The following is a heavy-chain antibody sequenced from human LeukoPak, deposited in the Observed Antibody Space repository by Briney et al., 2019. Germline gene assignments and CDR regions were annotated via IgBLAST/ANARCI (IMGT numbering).Heavy chain of an antibody. J-gene: IGHJ4*02. CDR2: INHSRRT. Sequence: SETLSLTCAVYGGFFSGYYWSWIRQPPGKGLEWIGEINHSRRTNYNPSLKSRVTISIDTSKNQISLRLSSVTAADTAVYYCARGRFTGGGFGESHDWGQGTLVTVSS. V-gene: IGHV4-34*01. D-gene: IGHD3-10*01. CDR1: GGFFSGYY. CDR3: ARGRFTGGGFGESHD.